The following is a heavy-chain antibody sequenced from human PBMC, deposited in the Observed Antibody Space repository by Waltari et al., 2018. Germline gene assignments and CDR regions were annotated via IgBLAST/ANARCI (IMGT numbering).Heavy chain of an antibody. CDR3: ARVNRESLIRGATIDS. CDR2: INFSAENT. D-gene: IGHD3-10*01. CDR1: RVNSRNCA. J-gene: IGHJ4*02. V-gene: IGHV3-23*01. Sequence: EVQVMESGGAGVRPGGALGLAWAASRVNSRNCALTWVRQAPGKGLDWVSIINFSAENTGYASSVRGRSSIARDNSKNTLSIQLDSLRLDDTAVYFCARVNRESLIRGATIDSWRQGTRVTVSS.